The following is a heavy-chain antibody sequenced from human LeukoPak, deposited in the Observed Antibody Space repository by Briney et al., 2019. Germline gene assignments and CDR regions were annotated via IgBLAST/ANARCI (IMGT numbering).Heavy chain of an antibody. Sequence: SETLSLTCTVSGGSFSSYYWSWIRQPPGKGLEWIGYIYYSGSTNYNPSLKSRVTISVDTSKNQFSLKLSSVTAADTAVYYCARGSRLGYSYGIAFDYWGQGTLVTVSS. V-gene: IGHV4-59*12. D-gene: IGHD5-18*01. CDR1: GGSFSSYY. J-gene: IGHJ4*02. CDR3: ARGSRLGYSYGIAFDY. CDR2: IYYSGST.